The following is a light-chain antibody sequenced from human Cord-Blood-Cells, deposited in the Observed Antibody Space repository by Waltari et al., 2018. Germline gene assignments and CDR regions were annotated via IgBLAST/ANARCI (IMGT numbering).Light chain of an antibody. J-gene: IGLJ1*01. Sequence: QSALTQPASVSGSPGQSITLSCPGTSSDVGGYNYVPWYQQNPGKAPKLMIYDVSNRPSGVSNRFSGSKSGNTASLTISGLQAEDEADYYCSSYTSSSTLVFGTGTKVTVL. CDR3: SSYTSSSTLV. CDR1: SSDVGGYNY. CDR2: DVS. V-gene: IGLV2-14*01.